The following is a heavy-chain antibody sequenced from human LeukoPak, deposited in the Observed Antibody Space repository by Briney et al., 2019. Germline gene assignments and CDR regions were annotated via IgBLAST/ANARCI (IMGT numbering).Heavy chain of an antibody. Sequence: PGGSLRLSCTGSGFTFSDHALIWVRQAPGKGLEWLGFIRSQAHDGTPEYAASVKGRFSISRDDSKSVAHLQMNSLKTEDTAVYYCSRGGRCPAGTCYYYFLDVWGKGTTVTVSS. CDR2: IRSQAHDGTP. D-gene: IGHD1-1*01. V-gene: IGHV3-49*04. CDR1: GFTFSDHA. J-gene: IGHJ6*03. CDR3: SRGGRCPAGTCYYYFLDV.